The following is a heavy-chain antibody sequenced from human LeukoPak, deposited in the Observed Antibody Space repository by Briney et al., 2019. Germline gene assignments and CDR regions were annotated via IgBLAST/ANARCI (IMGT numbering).Heavy chain of an antibody. D-gene: IGHD6-6*01. J-gene: IGHJ3*02. CDR2: ISYDGSNK. CDR1: GFTFSSYA. CDR3: ARGDRPTPQSVDI. Sequence: GGSLRLSCAASGFTFSSYAVHWVRQAPGKGLEWVAVISYDGSNKYYADSVKGRFTISRDNSKNTLYLQMNSLRAEDTAVYYCARGDRPTPQSVDIWGQGTMVTVSS. V-gene: IGHV3-30-3*01.